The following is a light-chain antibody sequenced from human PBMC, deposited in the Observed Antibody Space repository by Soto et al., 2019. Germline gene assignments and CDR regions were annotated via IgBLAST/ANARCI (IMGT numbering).Light chain of an antibody. V-gene: IGKV1-5*01. CDR2: DAS. CDR1: QSISSW. Sequence: DSQMTQSPSSVSASVVDRVTITCRASQSISSWLAWYQQKPGKAPKXXIYDASSLESGVPSRFSGSGSGTEFTLTISSRQPDDVATYYCQQYNRYSRTFGQGTKVDIK. J-gene: IGKJ1*01. CDR3: QQYNRYSRT.